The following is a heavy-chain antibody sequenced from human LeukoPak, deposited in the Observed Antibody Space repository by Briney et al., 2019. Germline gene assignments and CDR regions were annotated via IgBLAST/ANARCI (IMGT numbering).Heavy chain of an antibody. V-gene: IGHV4-34*01. Sequence: SETLSLTCAVYGGSFSGYYWSWIRQPPGKGLEWIGEINHSGSTNYNPSLKSRVTISVDTSKNQFSLKLSSVTAADTAVYYCARAGRYCSSTGCYYRLAVGSRDWFDPWGQGTLVTVSS. J-gene: IGHJ5*02. CDR1: GGSFSGYY. CDR2: INHSGST. CDR3: ARAGRYCSSTGCYYRLAVGSRDWFDP. D-gene: IGHD2-2*01.